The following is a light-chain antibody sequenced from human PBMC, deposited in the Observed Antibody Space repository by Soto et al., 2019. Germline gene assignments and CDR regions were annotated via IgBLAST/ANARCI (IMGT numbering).Light chain of an antibody. V-gene: IGLV2-14*01. Sequence: QSVLTQPASVSGSPGQSITISCTGTSSDVGGYNYVSWYQQHPGKAPKLMIYEVSYRPSGVSNRFSGSKSGNRASLTISGLQADDEADDYCSSYSRGTSLLVFGTGTKLTVL. CDR2: EVS. CDR1: SSDVGGYNY. CDR3: SSYSRGTSLLV. J-gene: IGLJ1*01.